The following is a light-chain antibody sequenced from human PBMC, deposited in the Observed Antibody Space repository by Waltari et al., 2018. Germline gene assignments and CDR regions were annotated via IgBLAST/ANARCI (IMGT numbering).Light chain of an antibody. Sequence: VVTQSPSASASLGASVKPTCPLSSGQADYVIAWHQQQPQKSPKYLMKVYSNGVERKGDGIPDRFSGSSSGAERYLVISGLQSDDEADYYCQTWATGIVVFGGGTKLTVL. CDR1: SGQADYV. CDR2: VYSNGVE. J-gene: IGLJ3*02. CDR3: QTWATGIVV. V-gene: IGLV4-69*01.